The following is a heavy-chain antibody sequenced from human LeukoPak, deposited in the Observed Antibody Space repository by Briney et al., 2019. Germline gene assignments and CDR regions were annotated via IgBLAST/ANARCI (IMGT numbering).Heavy chain of an antibody. J-gene: IGHJ4*02. Sequence: GGSLRLSCAASGFTFSNYAMSWVRQAPGNGLEWVSGISGGGGGTTSYADSVKGRFTISRDNSKNTLFLQMNSLRADDTAVYYCAKDPSYEWGQGTLVTVSS. CDR1: GFTFSNYA. V-gene: IGHV3-23*01. D-gene: IGHD3-22*01. CDR2: ISGGGGGT. CDR3: AKDPSYE.